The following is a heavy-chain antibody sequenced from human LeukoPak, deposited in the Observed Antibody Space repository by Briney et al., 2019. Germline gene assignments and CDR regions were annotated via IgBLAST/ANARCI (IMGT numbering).Heavy chain of an antibody. CDR1: GYTFIDYS. D-gene: IGHD1-26*01. Sequence: ASVKVSCKASGYTFIDYSLHWVRQAPGQGLEWMGRINPNSGGTNYAQKFQGRVTMTRDTSISTVYMELSRLRSDDTAVYYCARRVGVTGEFDYWGQGTLVTVSS. CDR3: ARRVGVTGEFDY. CDR2: INPNSGGT. V-gene: IGHV1-2*06. J-gene: IGHJ4*02.